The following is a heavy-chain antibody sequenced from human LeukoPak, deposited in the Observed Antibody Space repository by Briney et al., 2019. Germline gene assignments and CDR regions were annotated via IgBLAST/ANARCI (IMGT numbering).Heavy chain of an antibody. V-gene: IGHV4-34*01. D-gene: IGHD2-2*01. Sequence: SETLSLTCAVYGGSFSGYYWSWIRQPPGKGLEWIGEINHSGSTNYNPSLKSRVTISVDTSKNQFSLKLSSVTAADAAVYYCARGYQLLSYYYYYGMDVWGQGTTVTVSS. CDR2: INHSGST. J-gene: IGHJ6*02. CDR3: ARGYQLLSYYYYYGMDV. CDR1: GGSFSGYY.